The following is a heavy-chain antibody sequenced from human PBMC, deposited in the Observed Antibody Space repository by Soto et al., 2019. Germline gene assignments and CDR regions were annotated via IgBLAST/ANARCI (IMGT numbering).Heavy chain of an antibody. D-gene: IGHD3-22*01. Sequence: QVQLVQSGAEVKKPGASVKVSCKASGYTFTSYGISWARQAPGQGLEWMGWISAYNGNTNYAQKLQGRVTMTTDTSTSTAYMELRSLRSDDTAVYYCARWGWHDYYDSSGHTTDWGQGTLVTVSS. V-gene: IGHV1-18*01. CDR1: GYTFTSYG. CDR3: ARWGWHDYYDSSGHTTD. J-gene: IGHJ4*02. CDR2: ISAYNGNT.